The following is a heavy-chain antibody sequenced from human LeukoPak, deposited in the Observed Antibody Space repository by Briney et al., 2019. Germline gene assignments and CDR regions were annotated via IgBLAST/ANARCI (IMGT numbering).Heavy chain of an antibody. J-gene: IGHJ4*02. CDR1: GLTFDDYA. Sequence: GGSLRLSCAASGLTFDDYAMHWVRQAPGKGLEWVSLISGDGGSTYYADSVKGRFTIPRDNSKNSLYLQMNSLRTEDTALYYCAKDRGYAYTYGELDYWGQGTLVTVSS. V-gene: IGHV3-43*02. D-gene: IGHD5-18*01. CDR3: AKDRGYAYTYGELDY. CDR2: ISGDGGST.